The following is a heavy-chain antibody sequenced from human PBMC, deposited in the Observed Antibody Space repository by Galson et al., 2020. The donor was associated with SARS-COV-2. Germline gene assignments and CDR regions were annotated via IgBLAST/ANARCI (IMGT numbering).Heavy chain of an antibody. CDR3: VRESGFRGVNYSDSFDI. V-gene: IGHV4-4*02. D-gene: IGHD3-10*01. CDR2: IYHSGGT. J-gene: IGHJ3*02. CDR1: GGSMSGINW. Sequence: SETLSLTCAVSGGSMSGINWWSWVRQPPEKGLEWIGEIYHSGGTNYNPSLKSRVTLSVDASKNQFSLKLTSVTAADAAVYYGVRESGFRGVNYSDSFDIWGQGTLVTVSS.